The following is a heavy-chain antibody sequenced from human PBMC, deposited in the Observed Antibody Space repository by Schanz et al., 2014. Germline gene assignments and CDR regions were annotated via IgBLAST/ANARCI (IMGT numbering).Heavy chain of an antibody. Sequence: EVRLVESGGGLVQPGGSLRLSCVASGFNFYTSAMTWVRQAPGKGLEWVSDISDSGDSTHYADSVKGRFTTSRDNGKKSMYLQMNSLRAEDTAVYYCARLDSSSWYPRYWGQGTLVTVSS. V-gene: IGHV3-48*04. CDR3: ARLDSSSWYPRY. J-gene: IGHJ4*02. CDR1: GFNFYTSA. D-gene: IGHD6-13*01. CDR2: ISDSGDST.